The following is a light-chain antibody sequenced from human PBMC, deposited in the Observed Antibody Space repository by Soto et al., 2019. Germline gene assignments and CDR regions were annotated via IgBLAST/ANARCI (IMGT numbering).Light chain of an antibody. V-gene: IGLV2-14*01. J-gene: IGLJ1*01. CDR3: SSYTSGSTNV. Sequence: QSALTQPASVSGYPGQSITISCTGTGSDVGGYNYVSWYQQYPGKAPKLMIYEVSNRPSGVSNRFSGSKSGNTASLTISGLQAEDEADYYCSSYTSGSTNVFGTGTKLTVL. CDR2: EVS. CDR1: GSDVGGYNY.